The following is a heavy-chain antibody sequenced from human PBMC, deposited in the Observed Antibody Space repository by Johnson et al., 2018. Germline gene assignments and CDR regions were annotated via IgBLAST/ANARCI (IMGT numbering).Heavy chain of an antibody. CDR2: IIPMVGSA. CDR3: TRGSDILTGNYTAFDY. D-gene: IGHD3-9*01. Sequence: VQLLETGAEVKKPGSSVKVSCKASGGTFSSYAFSWVRQAPGQGLEWMGGIIPMVGSAKVAQKFQGRVTIIADEYTSTVYMELSGLSSEDRAVYYCTRGSDILTGNYTAFDYWGQGTQVTVSS. J-gene: IGHJ4*02. V-gene: IGHV1-69*01. CDR1: GGTFSSYA.